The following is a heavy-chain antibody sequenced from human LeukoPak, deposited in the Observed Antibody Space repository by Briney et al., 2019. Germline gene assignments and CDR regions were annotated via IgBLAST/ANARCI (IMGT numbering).Heavy chain of an antibody. V-gene: IGHV4-39*01. CDR1: GASISSSSYY. D-gene: IGHD3-22*01. Sequence: SETLSLTCTVSGASISSSSYYWGWIRQPPGKGLEWIASIYFNGNTYYNPSLKSRVTISADTSKNQFSLRLSSVTAADTAVYYCASFRGEVEISMIVVAVDHWGQGTLVTVSS. CDR3: ASFRGEVEISMIVVAVDH. CDR2: IYFNGNT. J-gene: IGHJ4*02.